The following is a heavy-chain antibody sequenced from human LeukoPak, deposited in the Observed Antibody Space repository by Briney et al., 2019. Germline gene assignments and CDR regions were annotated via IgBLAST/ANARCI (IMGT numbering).Heavy chain of an antibody. CDR2: IYSGGST. Sequence: GGSLRLSCAASEFSVGSNYMTWVRQAPGKGLEWVSLIYSGGSTYYADSLKSRFTISRDNSKNPLYLQLNSLRAADTAVYYCARRAGAYSHPYDYWGQGTLVTVAS. CDR3: ARRAGAYSHPYDY. V-gene: IGHV3-66*04. CDR1: EFSVGSNY. D-gene: IGHD4/OR15-4a*01. J-gene: IGHJ4*02.